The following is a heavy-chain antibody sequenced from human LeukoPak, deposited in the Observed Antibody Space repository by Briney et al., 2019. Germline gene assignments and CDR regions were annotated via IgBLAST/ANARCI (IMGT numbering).Heavy chain of an antibody. D-gene: IGHD5-12*01. CDR2: ISAYNGNT. J-gene: IGHJ6*03. CDR3: AREGKDIVATINRPKYYYYYMDV. V-gene: IGHV1-18*01. Sequence: ASVKVSCKASGYTFTSYGISWVRQAPGQGLEWMGWISAYNGNTNYAQKFQGRVTITADESTSTAYMELSSLRSEDTAVYYCAREGKDIVATINRPKYYYYYMDVWGKGTTVTISS. CDR1: GYTFTSYG.